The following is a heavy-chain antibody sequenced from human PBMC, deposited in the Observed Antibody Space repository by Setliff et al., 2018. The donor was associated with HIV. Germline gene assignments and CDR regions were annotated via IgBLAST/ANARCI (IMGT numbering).Heavy chain of an antibody. D-gene: IGHD2-15*01. CDR1: GYSINSGFS. J-gene: IGHJ5*02. Sequence: TSETLSLTCAASGYSINSGFSRAWIRQPPGQGPQWIGRIYQSGSIYYNPSLQSRVTISVDTSKNQFSLKLNSVTAADTAVYYCARSSLHCGGGSCYLTWFDPWGQGTLVTVSS. V-gene: IGHV4-38-2*01. CDR3: ARSSLHCGGGSCYLTWFDP. CDR2: IYQSGSI.